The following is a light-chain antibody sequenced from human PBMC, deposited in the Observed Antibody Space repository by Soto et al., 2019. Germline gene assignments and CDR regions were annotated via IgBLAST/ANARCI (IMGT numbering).Light chain of an antibody. CDR1: SSDVGGFNY. CDR3: VSYTSSTTYV. CDR2: QVS. J-gene: IGLJ1*01. V-gene: IGLV2-8*01. Sequence: QSALTQPPSASGSPGQSVIISCTGTSSDVGGFNYVSWYQHRPGKAPKLIIYQVSYRSSGVPDRFSGSKSGNTASLTVSGLQAEDEADYYCVSYTSSTTYVFGTGTKLTVL.